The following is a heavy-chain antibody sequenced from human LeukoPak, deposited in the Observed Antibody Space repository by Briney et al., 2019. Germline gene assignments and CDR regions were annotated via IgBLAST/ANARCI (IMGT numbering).Heavy chain of an antibody. CDR3: VSGDYGNY. Sequence: GVLRLSCTTSGFTFSSYAMNWVRQAPGKGLVWVSRVSSDGSSTNYADSVEGRFTVSRDNAKNTLFLQMNSLRVEDTALYYCVSGDYGNYWGQGTLVTVSS. V-gene: IGHV3-74*01. CDR1: GFTFSSYA. D-gene: IGHD4-17*01. J-gene: IGHJ4*02. CDR2: VSSDGSST.